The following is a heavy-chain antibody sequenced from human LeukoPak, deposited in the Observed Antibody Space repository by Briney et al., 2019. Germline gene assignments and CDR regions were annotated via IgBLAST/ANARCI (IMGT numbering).Heavy chain of an antibody. J-gene: IGHJ4*02. CDR3: AREFWSGYYYYFDY. V-gene: IGHV1-69*04. D-gene: IGHD3-3*01. CDR2: IIPILGIT. CDR1: GGTFSSYA. Sequence: GASVKVSCKASGGTFSSYAISWVRQAPGQGLEWMGRIIPILGITNYAQKFQGRVTITADKSTSTAYMELSSLRSEDTAVYYCAREFWSGYYYYFDYWGQGTLVTVSS.